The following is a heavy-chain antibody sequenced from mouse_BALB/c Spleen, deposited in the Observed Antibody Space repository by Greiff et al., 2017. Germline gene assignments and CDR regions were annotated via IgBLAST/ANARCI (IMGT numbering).Heavy chain of an antibody. Sequence: EVQRVESGGGLVKPGGSLKLSCAASGFTFSDYYMYWVRQTPEKRLEWVATISDGGSYTYYPDSVKGRFTISRDNAKNNLYLQMSSLKSEDTAMYYCARRFYYRYDGFYAMDYWGQGTSVTVSS. D-gene: IGHD2-14*01. V-gene: IGHV5-4*02. J-gene: IGHJ4*01. CDR3: ARRFYYRYDGFYAMDY. CDR1: GFTFSDYY. CDR2: ISDGGSYT.